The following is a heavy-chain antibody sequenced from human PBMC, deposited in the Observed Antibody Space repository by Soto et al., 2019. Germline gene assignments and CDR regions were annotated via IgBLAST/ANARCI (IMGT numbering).Heavy chain of an antibody. D-gene: IGHD6-25*01. J-gene: IGHJ4*02. CDR3: ARHEAGWYFDS. CDR2: IYYSGCT. CDR1: RGSISRGTNF. V-gene: IGHV4-39*01. Sequence: SETLSLTCTVSRGSISRGTNFWAWIRQPPGKGLEWIANIYYSGCTFYNPSLKSRVTISLDTSKNQFSLKLRSATAADTAVYYCARHEAGWYFDSWGQGTLVTVSS.